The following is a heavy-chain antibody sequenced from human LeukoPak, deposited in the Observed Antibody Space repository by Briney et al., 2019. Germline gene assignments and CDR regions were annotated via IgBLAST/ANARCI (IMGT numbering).Heavy chain of an antibody. CDR3: ASGGSGSFSWFDP. V-gene: IGHV4-34*01. Sequence: SETLSLTCTVSGGSISSYYWSWIRQPPGKGLEWIGEINHIGSTNYNTSLKSRVTISVDTSKIQFSLKLSSVTAADTAVYYCASGGSGSFSWFDPWGQGTLVTVSS. CDR1: GGSISSYY. D-gene: IGHD3-10*01. J-gene: IGHJ5*02. CDR2: INHIGST.